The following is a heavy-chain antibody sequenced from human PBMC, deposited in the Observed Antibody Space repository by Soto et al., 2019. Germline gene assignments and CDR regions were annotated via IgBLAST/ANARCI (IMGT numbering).Heavy chain of an antibody. CDR2: INPSGGST. Sequence: ASVKVSCKASGYTFTSYYMHWVRQAPGQGLEWMGIINPSGGSTSYAQKFQGRVTMTRDTSTSTVYMELSSLRSEATAVYYCARDWARLYGMDVWGQGTTVTVSS. D-gene: IGHD3-16*01. CDR1: GYTFTSYY. J-gene: IGHJ6*02. V-gene: IGHV1-46*01. CDR3: ARDWARLYGMDV.